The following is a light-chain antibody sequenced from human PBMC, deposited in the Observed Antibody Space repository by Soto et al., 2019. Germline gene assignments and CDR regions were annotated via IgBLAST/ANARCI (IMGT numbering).Light chain of an antibody. J-gene: IGLJ1*01. Sequence: QPVLTQPPSASASLGASVTLTCTLSSGYSNYKVDWYQQRPGKGPRFVMREGTGGIVGSKGDGIPDRFSVLGSGLNRYLTIRNIQEEDESDYHCGADHGSGSNFVYVFGTGTKLTVL. CDR2: EGTGGIVG. CDR1: SGYSNYK. CDR3: GADHGSGSNFVYV. V-gene: IGLV9-49*01.